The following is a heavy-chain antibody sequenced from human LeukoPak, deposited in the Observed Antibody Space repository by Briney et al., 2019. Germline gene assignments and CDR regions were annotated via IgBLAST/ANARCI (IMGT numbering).Heavy chain of an antibody. CDR3: ARQLGYCAAGTCYVDS. CDR2: LSSGRSP. Sequence: PGGSLRLSCAASGFAISTYAMAWVRQAPGKGLEWISPLSSGRSPSYSDSLEGRLTMSSDNARSTLYLQMDNLRGEDTAMYYCARQLGYCAAGTCYVDSWDHGTQVTVSS. V-gene: IGHV3-21*04. D-gene: IGHD2-8*02. CDR1: GFAISTYA. J-gene: IGHJ4*01.